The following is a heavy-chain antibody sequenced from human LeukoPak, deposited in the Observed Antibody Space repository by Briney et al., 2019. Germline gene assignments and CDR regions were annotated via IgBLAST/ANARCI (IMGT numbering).Heavy chain of an antibody. CDR1: GYTFTGYY. J-gene: IGHJ4*02. Sequence: ASVKVSCKASGYTFTGYYMHWVRQAPGQGLEWMGIINPSGGSTSYAQKFQGRVTMTRDMSTSTVYMELSSLRSEDTAVYYCARGAWSVDTAMVTPSYFDYWGQGTLVTVSS. CDR3: ARGAWSVDTAMVTPSYFDY. V-gene: IGHV1-46*01. CDR2: INPSGGST. D-gene: IGHD5-18*01.